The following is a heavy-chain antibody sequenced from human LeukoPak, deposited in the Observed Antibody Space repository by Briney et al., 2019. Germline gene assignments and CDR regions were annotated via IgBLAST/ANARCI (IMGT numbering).Heavy chain of an antibody. Sequence: GGSLRLSCAASGFTFSDYYMSWIRQAPGKGLEWVSYISSSGSTIYYADSVKGRFTISRDNAKNSLYLQMNSLRAEDTAVYYCARRVGVLRYFDWLDAFDIWGQGTMVTVSS. V-gene: IGHV3-11*04. CDR2: ISSSGSTI. CDR3: ARRVGVLRYFDWLDAFDI. CDR1: GFTFSDYY. D-gene: IGHD3-9*01. J-gene: IGHJ3*02.